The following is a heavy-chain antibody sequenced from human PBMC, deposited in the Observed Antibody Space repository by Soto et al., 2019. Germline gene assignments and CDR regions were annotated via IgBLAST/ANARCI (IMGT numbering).Heavy chain of an antibody. CDR2: IYYSGST. J-gene: IGHJ4*02. D-gene: IGHD6-13*01. V-gene: IGHV4-61*08. CDR3: AREIPGSSYDY. CDR1: GGSVSSGGYY. Sequence: SETLSLTCTVAGGSVSSGGYYWSWIRQPPGKGLEWIGYIYYSGSTNYNPSLKSRVTISVDTSRNQFSLKLSSVTAADTAVYYCAREIPGSSYDYWGQGTLVTVSS.